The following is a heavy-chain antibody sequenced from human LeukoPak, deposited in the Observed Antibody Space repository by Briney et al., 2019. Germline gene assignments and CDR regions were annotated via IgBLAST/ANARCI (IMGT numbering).Heavy chain of an antibody. D-gene: IGHD7-27*01. Sequence: GGSLRLSCAASGFTVSSNYMSWVRQAPGKGLEWVSGISWNSGSIGYADSVKGRFTISRDNSKNTLYLQMNSLRAEDTAVYYCAKGHQKLGIVGYFDYWGQGTLVTVSS. CDR1: GFTVSSNY. CDR2: ISWNSGSI. V-gene: IGHV3-23*01. CDR3: AKGHQKLGIVGYFDY. J-gene: IGHJ4*02.